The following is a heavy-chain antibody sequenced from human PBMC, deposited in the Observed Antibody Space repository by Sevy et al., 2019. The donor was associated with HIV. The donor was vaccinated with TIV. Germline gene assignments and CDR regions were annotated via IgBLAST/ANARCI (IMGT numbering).Heavy chain of an antibody. V-gene: IGHV3-30-3*01. CDR3: TRDAGYSIAWSPSDY. J-gene: IGHJ4*02. CDR1: GLTFSSHA. CDR2: ISSAGSNK. D-gene: IGHD6-19*01. Sequence: GGSLRLSCAASGLTFSSHAMHWVRQAPGKGLEWVAVISSAGSNKYYPDSVKGRFTISRDNPKNTLYLQMNSLRPEDTAVYYCTRDAGYSIAWSPSDYWGQGTLVTVSS.